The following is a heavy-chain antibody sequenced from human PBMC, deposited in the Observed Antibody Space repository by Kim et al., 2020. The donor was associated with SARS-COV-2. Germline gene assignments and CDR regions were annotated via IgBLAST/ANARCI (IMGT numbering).Heavy chain of an antibody. D-gene: IGHD6-13*01. Sequence: SETLSLTCTVSGGSISSYYWSWIRQPPGKGLEWIGYIYYSGSTNYNPSLKSRVTISVDTSKNQFSLKLSSVTAADTAVYYCARDRREQQLIVFDIWGQGTMVTVSS. CDR3: ARDRREQQLIVFDI. J-gene: IGHJ3*02. V-gene: IGHV4-59*13. CDR1: GGSISSYY. CDR2: IYYSGST.